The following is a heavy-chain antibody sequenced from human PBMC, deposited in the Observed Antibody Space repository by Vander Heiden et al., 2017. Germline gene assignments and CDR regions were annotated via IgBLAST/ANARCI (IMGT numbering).Heavy chain of an antibody. CDR3: ARTITGTTIPFDY. Sequence: QVQLQQWGAGLLRPSATLSLTCAVSGGSFRGYYWSWLRQPPGKGLEWIGEINHSGSTNYNPSLKSRVTISVDTSKNQFSLKLSSVTAADTAVYYCARTITGTTIPFDYWGQGTLVTVSS. CDR1: GGSFRGYY. V-gene: IGHV4-34*01. D-gene: IGHD1-7*01. CDR2: INHSGST. J-gene: IGHJ4*02.